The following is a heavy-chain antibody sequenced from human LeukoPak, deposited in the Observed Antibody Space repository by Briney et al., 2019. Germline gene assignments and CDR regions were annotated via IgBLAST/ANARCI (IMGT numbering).Heavy chain of an antibody. CDR1: GGPFSGYY. CDR2: ISHSGRT. Sequence: SETLSLTCDVYGGPFSGYYWSWIRQPPGKGLEWIGEISHSGRTTYNPSLKSRVSISVDTSKNQFSLKVRSVTAADTAVYWCARGPHDYSSGWYTWGQGTLVIVSS. D-gene: IGHD6-19*01. V-gene: IGHV4-34*01. CDR3: ARGPHDYSSGWYT. J-gene: IGHJ5*02.